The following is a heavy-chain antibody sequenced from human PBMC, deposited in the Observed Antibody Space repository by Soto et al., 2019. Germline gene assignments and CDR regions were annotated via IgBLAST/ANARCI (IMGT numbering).Heavy chain of an antibody. CDR1: GFTFSSYW. Sequence: EVQLVESGGGLVQPGGSLRLSCAASGFTFSSYWMHWVRQAPGKGLVWVSRINSDGSSTSYADSVKGRFTISRDNAKNTLYLQLNSLRAEDTAVYYCVRTSLVVDAATREDYWGQGTLVTVSS. J-gene: IGHJ4*02. D-gene: IGHD2-15*01. V-gene: IGHV3-74*01. CDR3: VRTSLVVDAATREDY. CDR2: INSDGSST.